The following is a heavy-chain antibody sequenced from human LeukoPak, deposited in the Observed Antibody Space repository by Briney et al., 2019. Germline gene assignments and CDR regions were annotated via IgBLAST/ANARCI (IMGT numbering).Heavy chain of an antibody. Sequence: GGSLRLSCAASGLTFSSYAMNWVRQAPGKGLEWGSAISGSGSTIYYADSVKGRFTISRDNAKNSLYLQMNSLRAEDTAVYYCAELGITMIGGVWGKGTTVTISS. CDR3: AELGITMIGGV. D-gene: IGHD3-10*02. V-gene: IGHV3-48*03. CDR2: ISGSGSTI. J-gene: IGHJ6*04. CDR1: GLTFSSYA.